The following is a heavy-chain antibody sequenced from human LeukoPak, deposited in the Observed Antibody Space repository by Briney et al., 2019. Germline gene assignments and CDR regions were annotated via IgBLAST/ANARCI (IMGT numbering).Heavy chain of an antibody. CDR3: TRTSPGIPLDF. J-gene: IGHJ4*02. CDR1: GVSFSGYY. V-gene: IGHV4-34*01. CDR2: ISHSGRS. Sequence: PETLSLTCAVSGVSFSGYYWSWIRQPPGKGPEWIGEISHSGRSSYNPSLKSRVTISLDTSKNQFSLKLSFVTAADTAVYYCTRTSPGIPLDFWGQGTLVSVSS. D-gene: IGHD1-26*01.